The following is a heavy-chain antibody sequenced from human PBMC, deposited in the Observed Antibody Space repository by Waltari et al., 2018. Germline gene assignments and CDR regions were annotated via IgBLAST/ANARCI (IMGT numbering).Heavy chain of an antibody. CDR1: GFTFSDYA. D-gene: IGHD1-1*01. CDR2: ISNSYDTT. J-gene: IGHJ6*02. Sequence: EMHLLESGGSLAQPGESLRLSCAASGFTFSDYAMAWVRQAPGKGLEWVSTISNSYDTTYYAESVKGRFTISRDNSKSTLFLQMNSLRADDTAIYYCAKELERKPYYYYGWDVWGQGTTVTVSS. V-gene: IGHV3-23*01. CDR3: AKELERKPYYYYGWDV.